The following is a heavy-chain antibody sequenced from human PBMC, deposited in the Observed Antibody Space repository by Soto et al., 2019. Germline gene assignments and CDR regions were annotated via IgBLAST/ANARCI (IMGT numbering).Heavy chain of an antibody. J-gene: IGHJ4*02. CDR3: ARRGGYSYGDYYFDY. D-gene: IGHD5-18*01. CDR1: GYSFTTYW. CDR2: IYPGDSDT. Sequence: GESLKISCKGSGYSFTTYWIAWVRQMPGKGLEWMGIIYPGDSDTRYSPSFQGQVTISADKSISTAYLQWSSLKASDAAMYYCARRGGYSYGDYYFDYWGQGTLVT. V-gene: IGHV5-51*01.